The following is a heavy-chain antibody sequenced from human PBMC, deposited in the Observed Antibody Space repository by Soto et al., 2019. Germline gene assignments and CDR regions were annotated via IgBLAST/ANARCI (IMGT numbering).Heavy chain of an antibody. CDR1: GYTFTGYY. V-gene: IGHV1-2*02. D-gene: IGHD6-6*01. J-gene: IGHJ4*02. CDR3: ARVDGSSIGY. CDR2: INANNGGT. Sequence: ASVKVSCKASGYTFTGYYMHWVRQAPGQGLEWMGWINANNGGTNYAQKFQGRVTMTRDTSISSAYMELSRLKSDDTAVYYCARVDGSSIGYWGQGTLVTVSS.